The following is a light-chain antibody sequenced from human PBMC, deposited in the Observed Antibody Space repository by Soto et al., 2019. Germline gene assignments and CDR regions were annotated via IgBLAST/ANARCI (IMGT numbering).Light chain of an antibody. J-gene: IGKJ4*01. CDR2: AAS. Sequence: DIQMTQSPSSLSASVGDRVTITCRASQCISNYLAWYQQKPGKVPKLLIYAASTLQSGVPSRFSGSGSGTDFTLTISGLQPEDVATSFCQKYNIVPLTFGGGTKVEIK. CDR1: QCISNY. V-gene: IGKV1-27*01. CDR3: QKYNIVPLT.